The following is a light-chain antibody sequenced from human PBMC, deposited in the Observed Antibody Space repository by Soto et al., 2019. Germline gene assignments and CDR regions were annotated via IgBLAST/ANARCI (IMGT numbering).Light chain of an antibody. Sequence: EVVLTQSPGTLSLSPGERATLSCRASETVGSNFLAWYQKQPGQAPRLLIFDASIRATGIPDRFSGSGSGTEFTLTISRLEPEDFAVYYCHQYGCEPPTFGQGTKLEIK. V-gene: IGKV3-20*01. CDR3: HQYGCEPPT. J-gene: IGKJ2*01. CDR2: DAS. CDR1: ETVGSNF.